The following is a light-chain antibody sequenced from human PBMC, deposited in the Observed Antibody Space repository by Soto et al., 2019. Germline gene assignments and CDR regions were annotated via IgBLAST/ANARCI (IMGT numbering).Light chain of an antibody. J-gene: IGLJ2*01. Sequence: QSALTQPASVSGSPGQSVTISCTGTSGDVGAYNYVSWYQQRPGKAPKLMIYEVSNRPSGISYRFSGSKSGNTASLTISGLQADDEADYYCSSYTTSSTLVFGGGTKLTVL. CDR3: SSYTTSSTLV. CDR2: EVS. V-gene: IGLV2-14*01. CDR1: SGDVGAYNY.